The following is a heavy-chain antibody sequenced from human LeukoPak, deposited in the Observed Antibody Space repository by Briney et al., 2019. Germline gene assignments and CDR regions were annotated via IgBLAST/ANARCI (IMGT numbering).Heavy chain of an antibody. J-gene: IGHJ6*02. D-gene: IGHD1-26*01. Sequence: GGSLRLSCATSGFSLSRNGMHWVRQAPGQGLEWVAFILSDGSYEYYADSVKGRFTISRDTSRNTLFLQMNSLRTEDTAVYYCARVSGSYAGYYYYGMDVWGQGTTVTVSS. V-gene: IGHV3-30*02. CDR1: GFSLSRNG. CDR2: ILSDGSYE. CDR3: ARVSGSYAGYYYYGMDV.